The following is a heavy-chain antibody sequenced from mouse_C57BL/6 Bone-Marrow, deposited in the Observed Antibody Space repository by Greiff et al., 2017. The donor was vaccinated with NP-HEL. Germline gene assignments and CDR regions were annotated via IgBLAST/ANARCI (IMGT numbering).Heavy chain of an antibody. CDR2: INPSSGYT. J-gene: IGHJ3*01. Sequence: VKLQESGAELARPGASVKMSCKASGYTFTSYTMHWVKQRPGRGLEWIGYINPSSGYTKYNQKFKDKATLTADKSSSTAYMQLSSLTSEDSAVYYCARWDYYYCGSRAWFAYWGQGTLVTVSA. CDR3: ARWDYYYCGSRAWFAY. D-gene: IGHD1-1*01. CDR1: GYTFTSYT. V-gene: IGHV1-4*01.